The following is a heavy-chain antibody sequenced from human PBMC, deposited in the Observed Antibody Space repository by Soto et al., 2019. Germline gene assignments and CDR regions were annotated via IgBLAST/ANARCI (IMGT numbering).Heavy chain of an antibody. V-gene: IGHV3-30*18. CDR2: ISYDGSNK. D-gene: IGHD6-19*01. CDR3: AKDRGWSSADLDY. CDR1: GFTFSSFG. J-gene: IGHJ4*02. Sequence: GGSLRLSCAASGFTFSSFGMHWVRQAPGKGLEWVALISYDGSNKYYADSVKGRFTISRDKSKNTLYLQMNSLRAEDTAVYYCAKDRGWSSADLDYWGQGTLVTVSS.